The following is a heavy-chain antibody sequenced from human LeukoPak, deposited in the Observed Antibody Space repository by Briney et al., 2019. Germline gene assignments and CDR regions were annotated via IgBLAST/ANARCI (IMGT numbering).Heavy chain of an antibody. D-gene: IGHD5-18*01. V-gene: IGHV3-74*01. CDR3: ARVRGYSYGPVDY. Sequence: GGSLTLSCAASGFTFSSYWMHWVRQAPGNGLVWVSRINTDGSSTSYADSVKGRFTISRDNAKNTLYLQMNSLRAEDTAVYYCARVRGYSYGPVDYWGQATLVTVSS. J-gene: IGHJ4*02. CDR2: INTDGSST. CDR1: GFTFSSYW.